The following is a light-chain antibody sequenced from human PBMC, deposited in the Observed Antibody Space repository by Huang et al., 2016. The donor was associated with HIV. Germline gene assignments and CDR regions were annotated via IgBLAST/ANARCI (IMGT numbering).Light chain of an antibody. Sequence: EIVMTQSPATLSLSPGERATLSCRASQRIGTNLAWSQQNPGQAPRLLIYGGSTRASGIQDRFSGSGAGTECTLTIYSLQAEDFAVYYCQQYQVWPPATFGQGTRVEIK. V-gene: IGKV3-15*01. J-gene: IGKJ1*01. CDR1: QRIGTN. CDR3: QQYQVWPPAT. CDR2: GGS.